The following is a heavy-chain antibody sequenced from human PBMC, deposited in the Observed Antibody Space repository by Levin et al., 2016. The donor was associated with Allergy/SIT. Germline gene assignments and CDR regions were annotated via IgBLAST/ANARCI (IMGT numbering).Heavy chain of an antibody. V-gene: IGHV1-18*01. D-gene: IGHD3-10*01. Sequence: ASVKVSCKASGYTFTSYGISWVRQAPGQGLEWMGWISAYNGNTNYAQKLQGRVTMTTDTSTSTAYMELRSLRSDDTAVYYCARDLGRATMVRGVRPPYYWGQGTLVTVSS. J-gene: IGHJ4*02. CDR3: ARDLGRATMVRGVRPPYY. CDR1: GYTFTSYG. CDR2: ISAYNGNT.